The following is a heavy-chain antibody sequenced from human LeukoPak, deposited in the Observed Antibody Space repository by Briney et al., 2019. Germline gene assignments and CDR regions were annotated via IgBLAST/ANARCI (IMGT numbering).Heavy chain of an antibody. D-gene: IGHD6-19*01. V-gene: IGHV3-20*04. CDR2: INWNGGST. Sequence: GGSLRLSCAASGFTFDDYGMSWVRQAPGKGLEWVSGINWNGGSTGYADPVKGRFTISRDNAKNSLYLQMNSLRAEDTALYYCARGSSGWYHAVWGQGTLVTVSS. CDR1: GFTFDDYG. J-gene: IGHJ4*02. CDR3: ARGSSGWYHAV.